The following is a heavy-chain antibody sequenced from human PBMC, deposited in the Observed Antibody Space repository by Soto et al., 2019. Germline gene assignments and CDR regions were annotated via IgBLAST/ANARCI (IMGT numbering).Heavy chain of an antibody. Sequence: EVQLVESGGGLVQPGGSLRLSCAASGLTVSSNYMSWVRQAPGKGLECVSLTYSDGSTYYADSVKGRFTISRDNSKNTLYLQMNSLKAEDTAVYYCASGSGYSNWYFDLWGRGTLVTVSS. CDR3: ASGSGYSNWYFDL. CDR2: TYSDGST. D-gene: IGHD3-22*01. V-gene: IGHV3-66*01. CDR1: GLTVSSNY. J-gene: IGHJ2*01.